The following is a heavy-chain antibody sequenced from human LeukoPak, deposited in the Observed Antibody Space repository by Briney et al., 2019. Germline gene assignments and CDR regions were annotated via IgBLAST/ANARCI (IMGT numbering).Heavy chain of an antibody. CDR1: GFTFSSYS. V-gene: IGHV3-23*01. D-gene: IGHD3-22*01. J-gene: IGHJ4*02. CDR3: AKVPGRYYYDSSGYYAH. CDR2: ISGSGGST. Sequence: PGGSLRLSCAASGFTFSSYSMNWVRQAPGKGLEWVSAISGSGGSTYYADSVKGRFTISRDNSKNTLYLQMNSLRAEDTAVYYCAKVPGRYYYDSSGYYAHWGQGTLVTVSS.